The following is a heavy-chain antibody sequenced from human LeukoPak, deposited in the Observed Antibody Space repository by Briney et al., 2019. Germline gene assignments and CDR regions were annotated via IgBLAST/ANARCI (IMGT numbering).Heavy chain of an antibody. CDR3: AKTIVVVTAIPGLHAFDI. CDR2: ISGSGGST. Sequence: GGSLRLSCAASGFTFSSYGMSWVRQAPGKGLEWVSAISGSGGSTYYADSVKGRFTISRDNSKNTLYLQMNSLRAEDTAVYYCAKTIVVVTAIPGLHAFDIWGQGTMVTVSS. J-gene: IGHJ3*02. D-gene: IGHD2-21*02. CDR1: GFTFSSYG. V-gene: IGHV3-23*01.